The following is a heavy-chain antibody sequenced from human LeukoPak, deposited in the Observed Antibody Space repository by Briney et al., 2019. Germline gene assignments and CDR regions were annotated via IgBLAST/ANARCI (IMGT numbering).Heavy chain of an antibody. CDR1: GGSFSGYY. Sequence: PETLSLTCAVYGGSFSGYYWSWIRQPPGKGLEWIGEINHSGSTNYNPSLKSRVTISVDTSKNQFSLKLSSVTAADTAVYYCARYDYYYYYGMDVWGKGTTVTVSS. CDR2: INHSGST. D-gene: IGHD5-12*01. CDR3: ARYDYYYYYGMDV. J-gene: IGHJ6*04. V-gene: IGHV4-34*01.